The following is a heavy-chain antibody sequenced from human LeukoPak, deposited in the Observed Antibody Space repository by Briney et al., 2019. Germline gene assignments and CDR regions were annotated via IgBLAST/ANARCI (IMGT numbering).Heavy chain of an antibody. D-gene: IGHD3-10*01. V-gene: IGHV3-30*02. CDR2: IRYDGSNK. Sequence: GGSLRLSCAASGFTFSSYGMHWVRQAPGKGLEWVAFIRYDGSNKYYADSVKGRFTISRDNSKNALYLQMNSLRAEDTAVYYCAKDSVERFGELFSYYYYYGMDVWGQGTTVTVSS. CDR1: GFTFSSYG. J-gene: IGHJ6*02. CDR3: AKDSVERFGELFSYYYYYGMDV.